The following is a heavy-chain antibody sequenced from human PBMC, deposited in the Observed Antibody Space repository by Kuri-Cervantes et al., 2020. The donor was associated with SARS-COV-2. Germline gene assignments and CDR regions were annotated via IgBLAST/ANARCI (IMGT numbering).Heavy chain of an antibody. V-gene: IGHV3-7*01. CDR1: GGSISSSSYY. J-gene: IGHJ4*02. Sequence: ETLSLTCTVSGGSISSSSYYWGWIRQAPGKGLEWVANIKDGTEKYYVDSVKGRFTISRDNVKNSLYLQMNSLRAEDTAVYYCARVSSPAGGSDDFFDYWAQGTLAT. D-gene: IGHD3-16*01. CDR2: IKDGTEK. CDR3: ARVSSPAGGSDDFFDY.